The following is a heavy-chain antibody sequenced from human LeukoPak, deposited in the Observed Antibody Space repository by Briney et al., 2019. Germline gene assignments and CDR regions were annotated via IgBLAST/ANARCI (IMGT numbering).Heavy chain of an antibody. D-gene: IGHD3-10*01. V-gene: IGHV1-18*01. CDR1: GYPFANFA. Sequence: ASVKVSCKASGYPFANFAISWVRQARGQGLEWVGWISGDKGPTYYAQKLQGRVTLTTDTSTSTAYKELTNLRSDDTAVYYCARGGYSDYWGQGTLVTVSS. J-gene: IGHJ4*02. CDR3: ARGGYSDY. CDR2: ISGDKGPT.